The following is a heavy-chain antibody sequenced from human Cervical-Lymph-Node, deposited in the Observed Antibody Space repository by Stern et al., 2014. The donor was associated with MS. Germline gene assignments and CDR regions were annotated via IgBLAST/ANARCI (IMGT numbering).Heavy chain of an antibody. J-gene: IGHJ4*02. CDR1: GYSFANFW. V-gene: IGHV5-51*03. D-gene: IGHD3-16*01. Sequence: EVQLVESGAEVRKPGESLKISCKVSGYSFANFWIGWVRQVPGKGLEWMGIIYPGDSDTRYSPSFQGQVTLSADESISTAYLQWSSLKASDTGIYYCERRGLGYDGADHWGQGALVTVSS. CDR2: IYPGDSDT. CDR3: ERRGLGYDGADH.